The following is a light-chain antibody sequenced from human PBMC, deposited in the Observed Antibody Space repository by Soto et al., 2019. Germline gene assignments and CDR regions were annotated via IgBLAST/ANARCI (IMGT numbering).Light chain of an antibody. V-gene: IGLV2-23*02. CDR1: SSDVGNYKL. CDR2: DVS. CDR3: CSHAGSSTYV. J-gene: IGLJ1*01. Sequence: QSVLTQPASVSGSPGQSITISCTGTSSDVGNYKLVSWYQQHPGKAPKLMIYDVSRRPSGVSNRFSGSKSGNTASLTISGLQAEDEADYYCCSHAGSSTYVFGTGTKVTVL.